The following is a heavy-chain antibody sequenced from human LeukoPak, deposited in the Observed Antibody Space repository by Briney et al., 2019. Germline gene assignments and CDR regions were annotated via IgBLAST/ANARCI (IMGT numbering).Heavy chain of an antibody. V-gene: IGHV1-8*01. D-gene: IGHD2-2*01. Sequence: ASVKVSCKASGYTFTSYDINWVRQATGQGLEWMGWMNPNSGNTGYAQKFQGRVTMTRNTSISTAYMELSSLRSEDTAVYYCAKVGLPGAWRHFDYWGQGTLVTVSS. CDR3: AKVGLPGAWRHFDY. J-gene: IGHJ4*02. CDR1: GYTFTSYD. CDR2: MNPNSGNT.